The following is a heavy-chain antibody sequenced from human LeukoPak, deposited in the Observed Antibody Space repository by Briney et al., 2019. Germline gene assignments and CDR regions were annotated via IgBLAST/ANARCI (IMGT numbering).Heavy chain of an antibody. CDR3: ARDLASSSWYSVQSYYYYYMDV. V-gene: IGHV3-48*03. CDR2: ISGSGQTI. D-gene: IGHD6-13*01. Sequence: GGSLRLSCAASGFTFSYYEMNWVRQAPGKGLEWVAYISGSGQTIYYADSVKGRFTISRDNAKTSVYLHMTTLRAEDTAVYYCARDLASSSWYSVQSYYYYYMDVWGKGTTVTVSS. CDR1: GFTFSYYE. J-gene: IGHJ6*03.